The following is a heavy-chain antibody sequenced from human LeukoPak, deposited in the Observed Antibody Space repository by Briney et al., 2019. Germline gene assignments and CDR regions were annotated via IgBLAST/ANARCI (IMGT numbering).Heavy chain of an antibody. CDR2: ISAYNGNT. J-gene: IGHJ2*01. CDR1: GYSFISYG. D-gene: IGHD5-12*01. CDR3: ARDPNAISGNWYFDL. V-gene: IGHV1-18*01. Sequence: ASVKVSCKASGYSFISYGISWVRQAPAQGLEWMGWISAYNGNTNYAQKLQGRVTMTTDTSTSTAYMELRSLRSDDTAVYYCARDPNAISGNWYFDLWGRGTLVTVSS.